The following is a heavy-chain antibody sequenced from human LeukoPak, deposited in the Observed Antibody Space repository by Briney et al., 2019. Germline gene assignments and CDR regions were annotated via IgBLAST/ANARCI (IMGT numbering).Heavy chain of an antibody. J-gene: IGHJ3*02. V-gene: IGHV4-4*02. CDR1: GGSISSSNW. Sequence: SETLSLTCAVSGGSISSSNWWSWVRRPPGKGLEWIGEIYHSGSTNYNPSLKSRVTISVDKSKNHFSLKLSSVTAADTAVYYCARPRGVAAAGTGISAFDIWGQGTMVTVSS. CDR3: ARPRGVAAAGTGISAFDI. D-gene: IGHD6-13*01. CDR2: IYHSGST.